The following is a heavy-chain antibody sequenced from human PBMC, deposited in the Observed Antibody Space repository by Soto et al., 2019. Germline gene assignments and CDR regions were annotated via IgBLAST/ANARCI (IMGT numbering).Heavy chain of an antibody. CDR1: GVTFNHYA. CDR3: AKDYTVAADPSSVILFDY. CDR2: IIANGGT. J-gene: IGHJ4*02. V-gene: IGHV3-23*01. Sequence: PAGSLSLSCAASGVTFNHYAMSWVCKAPGKGLEWVSIIIANGGTFYADSVKGRFTISRDNSKNTVYLQMSSLRVEDTAIYYCAKDYTVAADPSSVILFDYWGQGALVTVSS. D-gene: IGHD2-15*01.